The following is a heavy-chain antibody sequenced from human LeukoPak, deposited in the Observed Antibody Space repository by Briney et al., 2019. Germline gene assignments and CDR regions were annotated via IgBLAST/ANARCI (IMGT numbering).Heavy chain of an antibody. CDR3: AREICGGDCRYSLGIDY. Sequence: GGSLRLSCAASGVTFRSYEMNWVRQAPGKGLEWVSYISIISSSGSTIYYADSVKGRFNISRDDAKNSLYLQMNSLRAEDTAVYYCAREICGGDCRYSLGIDYWGQGTLVTVSS. V-gene: IGHV3-48*03. CDR2: ISIISSSGSTI. J-gene: IGHJ4*02. CDR1: GVTFRSYE. D-gene: IGHD2-21*02.